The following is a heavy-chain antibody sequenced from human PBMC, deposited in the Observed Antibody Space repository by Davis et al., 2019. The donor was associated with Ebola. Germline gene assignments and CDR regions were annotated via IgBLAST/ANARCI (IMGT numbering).Heavy chain of an antibody. D-gene: IGHD3-16*01. V-gene: IGHV3-21*01. CDR2: ISSDSDYI. J-gene: IGHJ6*02. CDR1: GFTFSTYS. CDR3: ARDRPLDFFFGDYYGMDV. Sequence: GGSLRLSCAASGFTFSTYSMSWVRQAPGKGLEWVSSISSDSDYISYADSAKGRFTISRDNAKNSLYLQMHSLRAEDTAVYYCARDRPLDFFFGDYYGMDVWGQGTTVTVSS.